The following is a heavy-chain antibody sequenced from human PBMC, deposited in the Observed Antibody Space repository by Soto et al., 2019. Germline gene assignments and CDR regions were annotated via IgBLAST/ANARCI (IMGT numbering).Heavy chain of an antibody. CDR3: ARGYYDILTGYYWHAFDI. Sequence: ASVKVSCKASGYTFTSYYINWVRRATGQGLEWMGWMNPNSGNTGYAQKFQGRVTMTRNTSISTAYMELSSLRSEDTAVYYCARGYYDILTGYYWHAFDIWGQGTMVTVAS. D-gene: IGHD3-9*01. CDR2: MNPNSGNT. J-gene: IGHJ3*02. V-gene: IGHV1-8*01. CDR1: GYTFTSYY.